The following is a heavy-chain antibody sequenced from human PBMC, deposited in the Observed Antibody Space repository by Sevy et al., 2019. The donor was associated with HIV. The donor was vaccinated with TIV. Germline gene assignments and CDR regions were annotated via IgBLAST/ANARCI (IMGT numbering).Heavy chain of an antibody. V-gene: IGHV4-39*01. D-gene: IGHD6-19*01. J-gene: IGHJ4*02. CDR3: AGPILTYNNGWSYYDY. CDR1: GASISSSGYY. CDR2: INYSGST. Sequence: SGTLSLTCTVSGASISSSGYYWGWIRQPPGKGLEWIASINYSGSTFYNPSLKSRVTISADTSKNQFSLDLNSVTAADTAIYYCAGPILTYNNGWSYYDYWGQGTVVTVSS.